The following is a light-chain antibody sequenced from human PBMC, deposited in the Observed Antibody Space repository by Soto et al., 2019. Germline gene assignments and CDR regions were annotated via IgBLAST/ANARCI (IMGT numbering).Light chain of an antibody. CDR2: SAS. Sequence: DIQMTQSPSSVSASVGARVTIACRASQGIITYLAWYQQKPGKAPRLLIHSASSLESGVPSRFSGSGSGTDFSLTISSLEPEDVATYFCLQANSFPYTFGQGTKLEI. CDR1: QGIITY. CDR3: LQANSFPYT. V-gene: IGKV1D-12*01. J-gene: IGKJ2*01.